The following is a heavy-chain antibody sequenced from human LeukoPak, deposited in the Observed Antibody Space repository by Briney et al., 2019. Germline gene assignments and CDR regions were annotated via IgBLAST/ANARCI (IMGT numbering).Heavy chain of an antibody. CDR3: ARLSYYDSSGYPDY. D-gene: IGHD3-22*01. V-gene: IGHV1-2*02. CDR1: GYTFTGYY. Sequence: ASVKVSCKASGYTFTGYYMHWVRQAPGQGLEWMGWINPNSGGTNYAQKFQGRVTMTRDTSISTAYMELSRLRSDDTAVYYCARLSYYDSSGYPDYWGQGTLVTVSS. J-gene: IGHJ4*02. CDR2: INPNSGGT.